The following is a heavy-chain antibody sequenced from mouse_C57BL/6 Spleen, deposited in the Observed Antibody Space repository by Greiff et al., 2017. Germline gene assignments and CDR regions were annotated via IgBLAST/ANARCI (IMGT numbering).Heavy chain of an antibody. V-gene: IGHV3-6*01. D-gene: IGHD1-1*01. J-gene: IGHJ2*01. Sequence: EVKLQESGPGLVKPSQSLSLTCSVTGYSITSGYYWNWIRQFPGNKLEWMGYISYDGSNNYNPSLKNRISITRDTSKNQFFLKLNSVTTEDTATYYCARFYADYFDYWGQGTTLTVSS. CDR1: GYSITSGYY. CDR3: ARFYADYFDY. CDR2: ISYDGSN.